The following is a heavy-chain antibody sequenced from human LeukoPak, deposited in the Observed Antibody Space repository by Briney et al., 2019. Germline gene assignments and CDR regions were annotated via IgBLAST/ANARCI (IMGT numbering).Heavy chain of an antibody. J-gene: IGHJ4*02. Sequence: PGGSLRLSCAASGFTFSSYAMHWVRQAPGKGLEWVAVISYDGSNKYYADSVKGRFTISRDNSKNTLYLQMNSLRAEDTAVYYCARSPSISGSIDYWGQGTLVTVSS. CDR2: ISYDGSNK. CDR1: GFTFSSYA. CDR3: ARSPSISGSIDY. D-gene: IGHD5-12*01. V-gene: IGHV3-30*04.